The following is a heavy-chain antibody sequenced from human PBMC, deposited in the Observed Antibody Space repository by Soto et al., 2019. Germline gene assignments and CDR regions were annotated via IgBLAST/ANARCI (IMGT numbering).Heavy chain of an antibody. CDR2: ISAYNGNT. D-gene: IGHD2-15*01. V-gene: IGHV1-18*01. CDR1: GYTFTSYC. J-gene: IGHJ3*02. CDR3: ARVRDIVVVVAARGGGSAFDI. Sequence: ASVEVSCKASGYTFTSYCISWVRQAPGQGLEWMGWISAYNGNTNYAQKLQGRVTMTTDTSTSTAYMELRSLRSDDTAVYYCARVRDIVVVVAARGGGSAFDIWGQGTMVTVSS.